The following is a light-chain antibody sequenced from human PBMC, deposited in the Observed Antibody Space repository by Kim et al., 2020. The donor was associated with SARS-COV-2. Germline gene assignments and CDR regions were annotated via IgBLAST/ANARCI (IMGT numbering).Light chain of an antibody. Sequence: SPGERATPSCRASQSVSSSNLAWYQQKAGQAPRLLIYAASRRATDIPDRFSGSGSGTDFTLTISRLEPEDFALYYCQQYGSSPLTFGGGTKVDIK. J-gene: IGKJ4*01. CDR1: QSVSSSN. V-gene: IGKV3-20*01. CDR2: AAS. CDR3: QQYGSSPLT.